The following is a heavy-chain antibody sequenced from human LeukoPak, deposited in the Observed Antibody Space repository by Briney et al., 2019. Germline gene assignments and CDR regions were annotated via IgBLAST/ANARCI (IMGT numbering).Heavy chain of an antibody. Sequence: GGSLRLSCAASGFPFSSDWMHWVRQAPGKGLVWVSRIKSDGSSISYADSVKGRFTISRDNAKNTLYLQMNSLRAEDTAVYYCNTILHYSSSSEGYWGQGALVTVSS. J-gene: IGHJ4*02. V-gene: IGHV3-74*01. CDR1: GFPFSSDW. D-gene: IGHD6-6*01. CDR2: IKSDGSSI. CDR3: NTILHYSSSSEGY.